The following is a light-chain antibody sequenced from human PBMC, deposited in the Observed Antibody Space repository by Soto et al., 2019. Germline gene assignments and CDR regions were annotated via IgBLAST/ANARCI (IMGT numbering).Light chain of an antibody. CDR3: QQYKSYSPWT. CDR1: QSISSW. CDR2: KAS. V-gene: IGKV1-5*03. J-gene: IGKJ1*01. Sequence: DVQRSKSTSTLSASLGDRVTITCRVSQSISSWLAWYQQKPGKAPKLLIYKASSLESGVPSRFSGSGSGTEFTLTISILQPDDFGTYYCQQYKSYSPWTFGQGTKVDI.